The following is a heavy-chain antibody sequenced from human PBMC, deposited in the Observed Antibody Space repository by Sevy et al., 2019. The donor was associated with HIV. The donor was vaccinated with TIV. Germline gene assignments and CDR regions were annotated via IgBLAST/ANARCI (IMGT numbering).Heavy chain of an antibody. CDR1: GGTFSSYA. J-gene: IGHJ5*02. Sequence: ASVKVSCKASGGTFSSYAISWVRQAPGQGLEWMGGIIPIFGIANYAQKFQGRVTITADESTSTAYMELSSLRSEDTAVYYCAREGYCISTSCYGRTNWFDPWGQGTLVTVSS. CDR2: IIPIFGIA. CDR3: AREGYCISTSCYGRTNWFDP. D-gene: IGHD2-2*01. V-gene: IGHV1-69*13.